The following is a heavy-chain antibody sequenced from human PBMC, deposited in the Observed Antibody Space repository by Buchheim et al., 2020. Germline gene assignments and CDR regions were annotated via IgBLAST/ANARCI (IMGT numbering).Heavy chain of an antibody. Sequence: EVQLLESGGGLVQPGGSLRLSCAASGFTFSSYAMSWVRQAPGKGLEWVSAISGSGGSTYYADSVKGRFTISRDNSKNTLYLQMNSLRAGDTAVYYCAKDPGYSSGWYASGLLFDYWGQGTL. V-gene: IGHV3-23*01. D-gene: IGHD6-19*01. CDR3: AKDPGYSSGWYASGLLFDY. J-gene: IGHJ4*02. CDR1: GFTFSSYA. CDR2: ISGSGGST.